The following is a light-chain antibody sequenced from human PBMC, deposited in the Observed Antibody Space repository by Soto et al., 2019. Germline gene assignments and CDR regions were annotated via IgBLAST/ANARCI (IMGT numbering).Light chain of an antibody. Sequence: DIVMTQSPDSLAVSLGERATINCKSSQSVLYSSNNKTYLAWYQQKPGQPPKLLIYWASTRESGVPDRFSGSGSGTDFTLTISSLQAEDVAVYYCQQYYRTPPTFGGGTKVEIK. CDR2: WAS. CDR1: QSVLYSSNNKTY. V-gene: IGKV4-1*01. J-gene: IGKJ4*01. CDR3: QQYYRTPPT.